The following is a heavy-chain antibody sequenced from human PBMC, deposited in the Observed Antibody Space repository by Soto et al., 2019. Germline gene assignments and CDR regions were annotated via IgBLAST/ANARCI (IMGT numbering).Heavy chain of an antibody. V-gene: IGHV1-18*01. D-gene: IGHD2-21*01. Sequence: GASVKVSCKASGYTFTSYGISWVRQAPGQGLEWMGWISAYNGNTNYAQKLQGRVTMTTDTSTSTAYMELRSLRSDDTAVYYCARAQYGDWVEYYFADWGQGTLVTVSS. J-gene: IGHJ4*02. CDR1: GYTFTSYG. CDR3: ARAQYGDWVEYYFAD. CDR2: ISAYNGNT.